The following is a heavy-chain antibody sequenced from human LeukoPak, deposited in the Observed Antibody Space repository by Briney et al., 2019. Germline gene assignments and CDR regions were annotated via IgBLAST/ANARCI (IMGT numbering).Heavy chain of an antibody. V-gene: IGHV5-51*01. CDR1: GYSFTNYW. Sequence: GESLKISCKASGYSFTNYWIGWVRQMPREGLEWMGLIYPGDSNTRYSPSFQGQVTMSADKSITTAYLQWSSLKASDTAMYFCATSLACSGGACYPNWFDSWGQGTLVTVSS. CDR3: ATSLACSGGACYPNWFDS. CDR2: IYPGDSNT. D-gene: IGHD2-15*01. J-gene: IGHJ5*01.